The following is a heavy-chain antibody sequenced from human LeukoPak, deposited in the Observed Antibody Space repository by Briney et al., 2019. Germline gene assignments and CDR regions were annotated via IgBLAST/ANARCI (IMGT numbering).Heavy chain of an antibody. CDR2: IYSGGST. V-gene: IGHV3-53*01. D-gene: IGHD1-1*01. Sequence: GGSLRLSCAASGFTVSDNFMSWVRQAPGKDLEWVSVIYSGGSTFYADSEKGRFSIFRDNSQNTVYLQMNNLEVGDTAVYYCARWNYPWGQGTLVTVSS. J-gene: IGHJ5*02. CDR1: GFTVSDNF. CDR3: ARWNYP.